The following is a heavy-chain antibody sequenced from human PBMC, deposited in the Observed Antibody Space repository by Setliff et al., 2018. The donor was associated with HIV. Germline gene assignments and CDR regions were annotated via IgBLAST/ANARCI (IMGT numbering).Heavy chain of an antibody. J-gene: IGHJ4*02. D-gene: IGHD5-12*01. CDR2: IIPIFGTA. Sequence: SVKVSCKASGGTFSTYAISWVRQAPGQGLEWMGGIIPIFGTANYAQKFQGRVTFTADESTNTAFMELSSLRSEDTAVYYCARDAVYSGSAWDSWGQGTLVTVSS. CDR1: GGTFSTYA. CDR3: ARDAVYSGSAWDS. V-gene: IGHV1-69*13.